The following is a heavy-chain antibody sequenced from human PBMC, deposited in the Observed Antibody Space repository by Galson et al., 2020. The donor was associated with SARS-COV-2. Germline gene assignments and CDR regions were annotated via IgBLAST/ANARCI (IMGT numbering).Heavy chain of an antibody. V-gene: IGHV3-33*01. CDR2: IWYDGSNK. J-gene: IGHJ6*02. CDR3: ASTQYCSSTSCPMGMDV. CDR1: GFTFSSYG. D-gene: IGHD2-2*01. Sequence: LRLSCAASGFTFSSYGMHWVRQAPGKGLEWVAVIWYDGSNKYYADSVKGRFTISRDNSKNTLYLQMNSLRAEDTAVYYCASTQYCSSTSCPMGMDVWGQGTTVTVSS.